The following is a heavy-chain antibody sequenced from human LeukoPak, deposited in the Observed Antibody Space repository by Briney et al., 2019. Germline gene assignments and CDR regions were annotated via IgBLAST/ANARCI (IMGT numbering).Heavy chain of an antibody. D-gene: IGHD6-19*01. V-gene: IGHV3-74*01. CDR1: AFTFSSYW. CDR2: INSDGSST. Sequence: PGGSLRLSCAASAFTFSSYWMHWVRHAPGKGLVWVSRINSDGSSTSYADSVKGRFTISRDNAKNTLYLQLNSLRAEDTAVYYCAKDANSGWSYFDYWGQGTLVTVSS. CDR3: AKDANSGWSYFDY. J-gene: IGHJ4*02.